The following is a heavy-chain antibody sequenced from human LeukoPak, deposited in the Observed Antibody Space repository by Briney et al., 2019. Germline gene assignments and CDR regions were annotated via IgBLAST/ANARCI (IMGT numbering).Heavy chain of an antibody. CDR3: ARPTTVTTGYFDY. CDR2: ISSSGSTI. CDR1: GFTFSSYE. J-gene: IGHJ4*02. D-gene: IGHD4-17*01. V-gene: IGHV3-48*03. Sequence: GGSLRLSCAASGFTFSSYEMNWVRQAPGKGLGWVSYISSSGSTIYYADSVKGRFTISRDNAKNSLYLQMNSLRAEDTAVYYCARPTTVTTGYFDYWGQGTLVTVSS.